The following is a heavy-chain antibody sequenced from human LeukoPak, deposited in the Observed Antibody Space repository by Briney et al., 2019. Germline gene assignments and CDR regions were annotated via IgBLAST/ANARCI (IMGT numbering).Heavy chain of an antibody. CDR2: IGARDGRT. D-gene: IGHD1-26*01. J-gene: IGHJ4*02. V-gene: IGHV3-23*01. Sequence: GGSLRLSCAASGFTFRNYAMTWVRRAPGKGLDWVALIGARDGRTYYADPVKGRFTISGDNSKNTLYLQMNSLRAGDTAVYYCAKDPIFSGSYGVFDYWGLGTLVTVSS. CDR3: AKDPIFSGSYGVFDY. CDR1: GFTFRNYA.